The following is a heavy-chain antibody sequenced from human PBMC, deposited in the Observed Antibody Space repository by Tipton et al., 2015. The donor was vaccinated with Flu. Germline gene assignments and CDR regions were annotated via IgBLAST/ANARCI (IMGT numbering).Heavy chain of an antibody. CDR3: ARAEMAMLTLNA. V-gene: IGHV4-30-4*01. D-gene: IGHD5-24*01. Sequence: TLSLTCAVSGDSIGRGDHFWSWVRQSPGKGLEWIGHIYHSGDTHYNPSLESRLNISVDTSNDLFSLRLSSVTAADTAVYYCARAEMAMLTLNAWGQGILVIVSS. CDR2: IYHSGDT. CDR1: GDSIGRGDHF. J-gene: IGHJ5*02.